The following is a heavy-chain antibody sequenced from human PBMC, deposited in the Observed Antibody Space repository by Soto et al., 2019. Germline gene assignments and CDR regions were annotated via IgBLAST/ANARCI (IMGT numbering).Heavy chain of an antibody. V-gene: IGHV1-24*01. CDR2: FDPEDGET. CDR3: ATHRSGRFLEWLPEGSLGY. CDR1: GYTLTDLS. Sequence: ASVKVSSKVSGYTLTDLSMQWVRQAPGKGLEWMGGFDPEDGETIYAQKFQGRVTMTEDAATDTAYMELSSLRSEDTAVYYCATHRSGRFLEWLPEGSLGYWGQGTLVTVSS. J-gene: IGHJ4*02. D-gene: IGHD3-3*01.